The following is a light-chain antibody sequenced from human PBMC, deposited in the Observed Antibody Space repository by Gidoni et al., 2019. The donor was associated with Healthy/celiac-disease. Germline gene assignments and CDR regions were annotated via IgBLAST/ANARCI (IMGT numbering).Light chain of an antibody. CDR2: AAS. J-gene: IGKJ4*01. V-gene: IGKV1-39*01. CDR1: RSISTH. CDR3: QQSYNIPLT. Sequence: DIQMTQSPSALFASVGDRVTITCRASRSISTHLNWSQQKPGKAPKLLIYAASNLHSGVPSRFSGRGSGTDFTLTISSLQPEDFATYYCQQSYNIPLTFXGXTKVEIK.